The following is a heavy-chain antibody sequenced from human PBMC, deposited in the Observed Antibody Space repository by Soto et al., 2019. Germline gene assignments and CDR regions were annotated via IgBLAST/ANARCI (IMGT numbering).Heavy chain of an antibody. Sequence: PETLSLTYAVYSESFSKYYWYWIRQSLGKGLEWVGEINQSGSTNYNPSLKSRVTISIDTSKNQFSLKLNFVTAADTAMYYFVIGYYSASGSWVHDWGLVTLGTVS. CDR1: SESFSKYY. CDR3: VIGYYSASGSWVHD. V-gene: IGHV4-34*01. J-gene: IGHJ1*01. D-gene: IGHD3-10*01. CDR2: INQSGST.